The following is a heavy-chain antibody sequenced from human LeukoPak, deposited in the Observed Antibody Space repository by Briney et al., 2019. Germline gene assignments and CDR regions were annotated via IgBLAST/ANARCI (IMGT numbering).Heavy chain of an antibody. CDR1: GGSFSGYY. D-gene: IGHD4-17*01. J-gene: IGHJ4*02. V-gene: IGHV4-34*01. Sequence: SETLSLTCAVYGGSFSGYYWSWIRQPPGKGLEWIGEINHSGSTNYNPSLKSRATISVDTSKNQFSLKLSSVTAADTAVYYCARAGLNGDDDYWGQGTLVTVSS. CDR3: ARAGLNGDDDY. CDR2: INHSGST.